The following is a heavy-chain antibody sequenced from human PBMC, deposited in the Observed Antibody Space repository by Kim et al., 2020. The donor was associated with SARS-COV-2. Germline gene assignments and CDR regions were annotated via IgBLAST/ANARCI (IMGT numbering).Heavy chain of an antibody. CDR2: INSDGSST. V-gene: IGHV3-74*01. J-gene: IGHJ5*02. Sequence: GGSLRLSCAASGFTFSSYWMHWVRQAPGKGLVWVSRINSDGSSTSYADSVKGRFTISRDNAKNTLYLQMNSLRAEDTAVYYCARPTPRESYYDILTGYYNGLWDNWFDPWGQGTLVTVSS. CDR1: GFTFSSYW. CDR3: ARPTPRESYYDILTGYYNGLWDNWFDP. D-gene: IGHD3-9*01.